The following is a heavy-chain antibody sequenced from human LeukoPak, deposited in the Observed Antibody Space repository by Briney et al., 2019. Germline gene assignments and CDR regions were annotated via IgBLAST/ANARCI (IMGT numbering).Heavy chain of an antibody. D-gene: IGHD3-22*01. J-gene: IGHJ5*02. CDR3: ARDYDSSGYYWNWFDP. CDR2: FSSNGGST. Sequence: GGSLRLSCAASGFTFSSYAMHWVRQAPGKGLEYVSAFSSNGGSTYYANSVKGRFTISRDNSKNTLYLQMGSLRAEDMAVYYCARDYDSSGYYWNWFDPWGQGTLVTVSS. CDR1: GFTFSSYA. V-gene: IGHV3-64*01.